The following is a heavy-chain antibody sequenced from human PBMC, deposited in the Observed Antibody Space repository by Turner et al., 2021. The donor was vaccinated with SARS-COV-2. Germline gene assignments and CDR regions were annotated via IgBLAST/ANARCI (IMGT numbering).Heavy chain of an antibody. D-gene: IGHD3-9*01. Sequence: EVQLVESGGGLVQPGGSMRLSCAASGVTVSSSYMSWVRQAQGKGLGWVSLIYSGGSTYYADSVKGRFTISKHNSKNTLYLQMNSLRAEATAVYYCARDLNYYGMDVWGQGTTVTVSS. J-gene: IGHJ6*02. V-gene: IGHV3-53*04. CDR2: IYSGGST. CDR3: ARDLNYYGMDV. CDR1: GVTVSSSY.